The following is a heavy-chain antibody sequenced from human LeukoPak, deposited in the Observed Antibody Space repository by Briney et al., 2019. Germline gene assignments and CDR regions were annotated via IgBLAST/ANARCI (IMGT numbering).Heavy chain of an antibody. CDR1: GGSISSTNW. V-gene: IGHV4-4*02. D-gene: IGHD1-26*01. Sequence: PSDTLSLTCGVSGGSISSTNWYSWVRQPPGQGLEWIGEISLSGLANYNPSLKSRVTMSLDKSKNLLSLTLTSVTAADTAVYYCSRESGAFSPFGYWGQGTLVTVTS. J-gene: IGHJ4*02. CDR2: ISLSGLA. CDR3: SRESGAFSPFGY.